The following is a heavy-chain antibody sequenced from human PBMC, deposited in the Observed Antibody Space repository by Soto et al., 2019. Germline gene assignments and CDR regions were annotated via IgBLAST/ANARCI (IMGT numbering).Heavy chain of an antibody. V-gene: IGHV1-18*01. CDR1: GYIFVNYG. D-gene: IGHD3-16*01. CDR2: ISPNSGNT. J-gene: IGHJ6*02. CDR3: AMVNNYVTPTPQDV. Sequence: QVQLVQSVDEVRKPESSVKVSCKASGYIFVNYGIAWARQAPGQGLEWMGWISPNSGNTHYATKVQGRLTMTTDTGTCAVYMALGSLTPADTAVYYCAMVNNYVTPTPQDVWGQGTTVTVSS.